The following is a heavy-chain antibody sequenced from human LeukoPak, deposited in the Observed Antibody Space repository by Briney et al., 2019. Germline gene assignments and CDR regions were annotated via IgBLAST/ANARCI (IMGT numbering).Heavy chain of an antibody. CDR2: ISYDGGIK. J-gene: IGHJ5*02. V-gene: IGHV3-30*03. CDR1: GFTFSRYG. CDR3: ARRSTVWFGAGNWFDP. Sequence: GRSLRLSCAASGFTFSRYGIHWVRQAPGKGLEWVAVISYDGGIKYYADSVKGRFTISRDNSKNTLYLQMNSLRAEDTAVYYCARRSTVWFGAGNWFDPWGQGTLVTVSS. D-gene: IGHD3-10*01.